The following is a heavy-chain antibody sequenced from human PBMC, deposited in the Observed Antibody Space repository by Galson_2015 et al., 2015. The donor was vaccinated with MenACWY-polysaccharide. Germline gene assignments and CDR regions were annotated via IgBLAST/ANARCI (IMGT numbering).Heavy chain of an antibody. CDR1: GFTFSSYA. J-gene: IGHJ4*02. D-gene: IGHD6-19*01. V-gene: IGHV3-23*01. CDR3: AKVGKGSGCQGGFDY. CDR2: ISGSGGST. Sequence: SLRLSCAASGFTFSSYAMGWVRQAPGKGLEWVSAISGSGGSTYYADSVKGRFTISRDNSKNTLYLQMNSLRAEDTAVYYCAKVGKGSGCQGGFDYWGQGTLVTVSS.